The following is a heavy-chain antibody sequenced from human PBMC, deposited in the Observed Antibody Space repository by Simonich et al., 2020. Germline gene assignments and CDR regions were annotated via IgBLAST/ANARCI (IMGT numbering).Heavy chain of an antibody. CDR1: GFTFSSYA. CDR3: AKDLGERITMIVVVIDAFDI. V-gene: IGHV3-23*01. J-gene: IGHJ3*02. Sequence: GGGLVQPGGSLRLSCAASGFTFSSYAMSWVRQAPGKGLGWVSAISGSGGSTYYADSVKGRFTISRDNSKNTLYLQMNSLRAEDTAGYYCAKDLGERITMIVVVIDAFDIWGQGTMVTVSS. CDR2: ISGSGGST. D-gene: IGHD3-22*01.